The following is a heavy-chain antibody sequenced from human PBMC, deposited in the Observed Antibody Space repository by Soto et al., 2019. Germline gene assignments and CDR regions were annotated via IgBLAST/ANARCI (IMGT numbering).Heavy chain of an antibody. CDR2: IIPIFGTA. Sequence: ASVKVSCKASGGTFSSYAISWVRQAPGQGLEWMGGIIPIFGTANYAQKFQGRVTITADESTSTAYMELSSLRSEATAVYYCARDRSIAARQENYYGMDVWGQGTTVTDFS. V-gene: IGHV1-69*13. J-gene: IGHJ6*02. D-gene: IGHD6-6*01. CDR1: GGTFSSYA. CDR3: ARDRSIAARQENYYGMDV.